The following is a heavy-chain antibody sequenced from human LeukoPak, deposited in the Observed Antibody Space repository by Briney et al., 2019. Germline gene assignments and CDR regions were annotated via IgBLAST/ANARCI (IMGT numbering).Heavy chain of an antibody. J-gene: IGHJ4*02. D-gene: IGHD3-22*01. CDR3: ARDDSSARANY. V-gene: IGHV3-74*01. Sequence: GGSLRLSCAASGFTFSNYWMHWVRQAPGKGVVGVSCINSDGSSTVYADSVKGRFTISRDNAKNTLFLQMNSLRAEDTAIYYCARDDSSARANYWGQGTLVTVSS. CDR1: GFTFSNYW. CDR2: INSDGSST.